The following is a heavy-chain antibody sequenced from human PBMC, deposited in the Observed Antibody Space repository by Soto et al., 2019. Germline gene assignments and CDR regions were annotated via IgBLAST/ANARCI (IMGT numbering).Heavy chain of an antibody. Sequence: PSETLSLTCTVSGGSVSSGGYYWSWIRQPPGKGLEWIGYVYFSGSTNFNPSLKSRVTMSVDRPKNQFSLKLSSVTAADTAVYYCARDTIRSGTYYSHWLDPWGQGTLVTVS. J-gene: IGHJ5*02. CDR1: GGSVSSGGYY. D-gene: IGHD1-26*01. CDR3: ARDTIRSGTYYSHWLDP. V-gene: IGHV4-61*08. CDR2: VYFSGST.